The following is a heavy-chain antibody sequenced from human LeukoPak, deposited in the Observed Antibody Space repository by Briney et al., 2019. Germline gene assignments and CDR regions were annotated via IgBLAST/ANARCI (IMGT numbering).Heavy chain of an antibody. D-gene: IGHD2-8*01. Sequence: KPSETLSLTCTVSGGSISSGSYWWSWIRQHPERGLEWIGYHYYSGNTYYNPSLKSRVSISVDTSKNQLSLTLTSVTAADTAVYYCARGHRTSSAYHCNAMDVWGQGTTVTVSS. CDR3: ARGHRTSSAYHCNAMDV. V-gene: IGHV4-31*03. J-gene: IGHJ6*02. CDR2: HYYSGNT. CDR1: GGSISSGSYW.